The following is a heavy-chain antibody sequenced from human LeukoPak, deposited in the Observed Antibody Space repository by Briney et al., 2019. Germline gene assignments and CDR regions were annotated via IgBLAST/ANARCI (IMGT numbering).Heavy chain of an antibody. CDR3: AREPYSSTWFDY. D-gene: IGHD6-13*01. CDR1: GFTFSIDG. J-gene: IGHJ4*02. V-gene: IGHV3-66*01. CDR2: IHSGGNT. Sequence: GGSLRLSCAGSGFTFSIDGMNWVRQAPGRGLEWVSVIHSGGNTYYADSVKGRFTISRDNSKNTVSLQMNRLTVADTAVYYCAREPYSSTWFDYWGQGTLVTVSS.